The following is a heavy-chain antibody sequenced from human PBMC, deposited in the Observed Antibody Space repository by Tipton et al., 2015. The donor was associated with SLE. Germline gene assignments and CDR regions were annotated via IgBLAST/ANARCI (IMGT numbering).Heavy chain of an antibody. CDR1: GGSISSSSYY. D-gene: IGHD2-15*01. Sequence: TLSLTCTVSGGSISSSSYYWGWIRQPPGKGLEWIGSIYYSGSTYYNPSLKSRVTISVDTSKNQFSLKLSSVTAADTAVYYCARHELGGGDAFDIWGQGTMVTVSS. V-gene: IGHV4-39*01. J-gene: IGHJ3*02. CDR3: ARHELGGGDAFDI. CDR2: IYYSGST.